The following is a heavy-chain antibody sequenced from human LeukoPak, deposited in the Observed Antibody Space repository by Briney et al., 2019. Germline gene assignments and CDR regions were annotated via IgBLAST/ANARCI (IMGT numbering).Heavy chain of an antibody. V-gene: IGHV3-20*04. CDR1: GFTFDDYG. CDR3: ARDYLYGMDV. Sequence: GGSLRLSCAASGFTFDDYGMSWVRQAPGKGLEWVSGINWNGGSTGYADSVKGRFTISRDNAKNTLYLQMNSLRAEDTAVYYCARDYLYGMDVWGQGTTVTVSS. CDR2: INWNGGST. J-gene: IGHJ6*02.